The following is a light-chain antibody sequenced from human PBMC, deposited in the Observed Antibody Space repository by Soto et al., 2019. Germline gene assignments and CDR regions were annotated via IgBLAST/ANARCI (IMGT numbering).Light chain of an antibody. Sequence: DIQMTQSPSSLSASVGDRVTITCRASQTINKNLNWYQQKPGQDPNLLIYSASDFQSGVPSRFSGSGSGTEFTLTINGLQPEDVATYYCQQSFRTPYTFGQGTDLAI. CDR3: QQSFRTPYT. J-gene: IGKJ2*01. CDR2: SAS. V-gene: IGKV1-39*01. CDR1: QTINKN.